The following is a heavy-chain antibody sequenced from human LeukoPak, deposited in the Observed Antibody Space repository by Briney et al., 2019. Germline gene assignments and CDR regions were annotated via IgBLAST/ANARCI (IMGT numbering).Heavy chain of an antibody. CDR2: ISHDGSKK. D-gene: IGHD1-26*01. Sequence: GGSLRLSCAASGFTFSSYGMHWVRQAPGKGLEWVALISHDGSKKYFADSVKGRFTVSRDNSKNTLYLQLNSLGAEDTAMYYCARYSGIIKTFDYWGQGTLVTVSS. CDR3: ARYSGIIKTFDY. CDR1: GFTFSSYG. V-gene: IGHV3-30*03. J-gene: IGHJ4*02.